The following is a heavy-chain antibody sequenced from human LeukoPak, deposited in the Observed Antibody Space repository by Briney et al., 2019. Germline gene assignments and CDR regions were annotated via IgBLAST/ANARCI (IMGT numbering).Heavy chain of an antibody. Sequence: PGGSLRLSCAASGFTFDDYAMHWVRQAPGKGLEWVSGISWNSGSIGYADSVKGRFTISRDNAKNSLYLQMNSLRAEDTALYYCAKDIKTRTAMGGLDYWGQGTLVTVSS. CDR2: ISWNSGSI. CDR3: AKDIKTRTAMGGLDY. V-gene: IGHV3-9*01. D-gene: IGHD5-18*01. J-gene: IGHJ4*02. CDR1: GFTFDDYA.